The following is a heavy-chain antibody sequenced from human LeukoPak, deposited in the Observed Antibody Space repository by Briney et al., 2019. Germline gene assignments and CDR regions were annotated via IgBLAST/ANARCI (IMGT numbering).Heavy chain of an antibody. CDR3: ARDIAYFDC. V-gene: IGHV3-7*01. CDR1: GFTFSNYW. CDR2: IKQDGSQN. J-gene: IGHJ4*02. D-gene: IGHD2-15*01. Sequence: GGSLRLSCAASGFTFSNYWMSWVHQAPGKGLEWVANIKQDGSQNNYVDSVKGRFTISRDNAKNSLYLQMSSLRAEDTAVYYCARDIAYFDCWGQGTLVTVS.